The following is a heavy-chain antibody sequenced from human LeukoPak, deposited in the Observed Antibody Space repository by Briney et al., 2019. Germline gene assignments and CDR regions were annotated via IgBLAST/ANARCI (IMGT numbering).Heavy chain of an antibody. CDR2: IKQDGSEK. CDR3: ARDLGGGLWPNAFDI. J-gene: IGHJ3*02. CDR1: GFTFSNYW. V-gene: IGHV3-7*05. Sequence: GGSLRLSCAASGFTFSNYWMTWVRQAPGIGLEWVANIKQDGSEKYYVDSVRGRFTISRDNAKSSLYLQINSLRAEDTAVYYCARDLGGGLWPNAFDIWGRGTMVTVSS. D-gene: IGHD3-16*01.